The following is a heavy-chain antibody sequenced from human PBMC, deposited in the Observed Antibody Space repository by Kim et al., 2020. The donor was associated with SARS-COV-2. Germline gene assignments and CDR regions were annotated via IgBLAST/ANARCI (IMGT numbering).Heavy chain of an antibody. J-gene: IGHJ6*02. V-gene: IGHV3-30*03. Sequence: GGSLRLSCAASGFTFSSYGMHWVRQAPGKGLEWMAVISYDGSNKYYADSVKGRFTISRDNSKNTLYLQMNSLRAEDTAVYYCASGMDVWGQGTTVTVSS. CDR3: ASGMDV. CDR2: ISYDGSNK. CDR1: GFTFSSYG.